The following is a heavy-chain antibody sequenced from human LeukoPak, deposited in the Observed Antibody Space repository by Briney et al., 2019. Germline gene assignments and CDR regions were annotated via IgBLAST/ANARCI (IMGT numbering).Heavy chain of an antibody. D-gene: IGHD6-13*01. CDR1: GFTFSRYW. CDR3: ARDGVPIAAAGHLDY. V-gene: IGHV3-7*03. J-gene: IGHJ4*02. Sequence: GRSLRLSCAASGFTFSRYWMTWVRQAPGKGLEWVANIKQGGSEKYYVDSVKGRFTISRDNAKNSLYLQMNSLRAEDTAVYYCARDGVPIAAAGHLDYWGQGTLVTVSS. CDR2: IKQGGSEK.